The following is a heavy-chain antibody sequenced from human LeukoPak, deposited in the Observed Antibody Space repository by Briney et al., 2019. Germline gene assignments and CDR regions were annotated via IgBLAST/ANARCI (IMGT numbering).Heavy chain of an antibody. CDR2: ISAYNGNT. D-gene: IGHD6-13*01. CDR1: GYTFTSYG. J-gene: IGHJ4*02. V-gene: IGHV1-18*01. Sequence: ASVTVSCKASGYTFTSYGISWVRQAPGQGREWMGWISAYNGNTNYAQKLQGRVTMTTDTSTSTAYMELRSLRSDDTAVYYCARDGPRSSSSWYGFDYWGQGTLVTVSS. CDR3: ARDGPRSSSSWYGFDY.